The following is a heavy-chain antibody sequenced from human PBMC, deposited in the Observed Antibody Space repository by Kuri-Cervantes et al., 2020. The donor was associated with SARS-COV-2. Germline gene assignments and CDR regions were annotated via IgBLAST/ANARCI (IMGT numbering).Heavy chain of an antibody. Sequence: ASGKGSCKATGYSFTAYSYAWVRQAPGQGPEWIGWINVNDGDTSYARKVQGRVTMTTDTSTTTVYMDLRSLRSDDTAVFYCARESHLFLDGWGQGTTVTVSS. CDR1: GYSFTAYS. J-gene: IGHJ6*02. V-gene: IGHV1-18*01. CDR2: INVNDGDT. CDR3: ARESHLFLDG. D-gene: IGHD3-10*02.